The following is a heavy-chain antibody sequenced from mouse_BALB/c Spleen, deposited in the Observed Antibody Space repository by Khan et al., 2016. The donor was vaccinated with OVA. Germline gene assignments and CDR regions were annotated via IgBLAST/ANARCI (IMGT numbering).Heavy chain of an antibody. CDR2: ISYSGNT. CDR3: ARLFGGDVDY. V-gene: IGHV3-2*02. D-gene: IGHD3-3*01. J-gene: IGHJ2*01. Sequence: EVQLQESGPGLVKPSQSLSLTCTVTGYSITSDYAWNWIRQFPGNKLEWLGYISYSGNTQYNPSLKSRISVTRDTSKNQFFLQLNSVTTRDTATYYCARLFGGDVDYWGQGTTLTVSS. CDR1: GYSITSDYA.